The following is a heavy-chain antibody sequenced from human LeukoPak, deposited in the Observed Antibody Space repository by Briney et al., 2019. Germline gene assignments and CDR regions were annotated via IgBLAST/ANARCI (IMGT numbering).Heavy chain of an antibody. CDR3: ARDQKHYDFWSGYPRGYYYYGMDV. CDR1: GRTFSSYA. D-gene: IGHD3-3*01. CDR2: IIPIFGTA. V-gene: IGHV1-69*13. J-gene: IGHJ6*02. Sequence: SVKVSCKASGRTFSSYAISWVRQAPGQGLEWMGGIIPIFGTANYAQKFQGRVTITADESTSTAYMELSSLRSEDTAVYYCARDQKHYDFWSGYPRGYYYYGMDVWGQGTTVTVSS.